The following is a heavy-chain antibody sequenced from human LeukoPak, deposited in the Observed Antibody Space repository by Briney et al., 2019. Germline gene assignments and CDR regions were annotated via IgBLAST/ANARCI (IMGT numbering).Heavy chain of an antibody. J-gene: IGHJ6*04. Sequence: XETLSLTCTVSGGSISSYYWSWIRQPPGKGLEGIGYIYYSGSTNYNPSLRSRGTISVDTSKNQFSLKLSSVTAADTAVYYCARDRTQLERWGYYYYGMDVWGKGTTVTVSS. CDR3: ARDRTQLERWGYYYYGMDV. CDR2: IYYSGST. CDR1: GGSISSYY. V-gene: IGHV4-59*01. D-gene: IGHD1-1*01.